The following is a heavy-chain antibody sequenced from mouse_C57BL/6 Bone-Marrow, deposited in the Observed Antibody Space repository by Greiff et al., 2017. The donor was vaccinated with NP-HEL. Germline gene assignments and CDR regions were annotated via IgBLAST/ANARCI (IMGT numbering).Heavy chain of an antibody. Sequence: EVQGVESGPELVKPGDSVKISCKASGYSFTGYFMNWVMQSHGKSLEWIGRINPYNGDTFYNQKFKGKATLTVDKSSSTAHMELRSLTSEDSAVYYCARGAGIYYYGSSYAMDYWGQGTSVTVSS. J-gene: IGHJ4*01. CDR3: ARGAGIYYYGSSYAMDY. V-gene: IGHV1-20*01. D-gene: IGHD1-1*01. CDR1: GYSFTGYF. CDR2: INPYNGDT.